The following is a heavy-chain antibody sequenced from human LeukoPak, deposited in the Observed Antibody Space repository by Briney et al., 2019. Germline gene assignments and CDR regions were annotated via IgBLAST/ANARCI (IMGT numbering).Heavy chain of an antibody. D-gene: IGHD4-17*01. J-gene: IGHJ4*02. Sequence: PGGSLRLSCAASGFTFSSYGMHWVRQAPGKGLEWVAVISYDGSNKYYADSVKGRFTISRDNSKNTLYLEMKSLRAEDTAVYYCARDTDPGRTTVTFDYWGQGTLVTVSA. CDR3: ARDTDPGRTTVTFDY. V-gene: IGHV3-30*03. CDR2: ISYDGSNK. CDR1: GFTFSSYG.